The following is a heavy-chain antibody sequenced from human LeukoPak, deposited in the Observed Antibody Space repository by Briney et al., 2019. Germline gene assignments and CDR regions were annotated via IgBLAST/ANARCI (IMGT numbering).Heavy chain of an antibody. D-gene: IGHD2-8*01. Sequence: PGGSLRLSCAASGFTVSSNYMSWVRQAPGKGLEWVSVIYSGGTTYYADSVKGRFTISRDNSKNTLYLQMNSLRAEDTAVYYCTNQYCTNGVCYLDYWGQGTLVTVSS. J-gene: IGHJ4*02. CDR2: IYSGGTT. V-gene: IGHV3-53*01. CDR1: GFTVSSNY. CDR3: TNQYCTNGVCYLDY.